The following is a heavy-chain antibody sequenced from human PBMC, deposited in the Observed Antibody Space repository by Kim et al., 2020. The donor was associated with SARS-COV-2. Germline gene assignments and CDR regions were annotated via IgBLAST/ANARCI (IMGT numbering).Heavy chain of an antibody. CDR3: AKDVDASGTAADGYFQH. CDR1: GFTFDDYA. Sequence: GGSLRLSCAASGFTFDDYAMHWVRQGPGKGLEWVSGITWHGRDLGYADSVRGRFSISRDNGKNSLSLEMNSLQPDDTAFYYCAKDVDASGTAADGYFQHWGRGTLVTVS. V-gene: IGHV3-9*01. J-gene: IGHJ1*01. D-gene: IGHD6-13*01. CDR2: ITWHGRDL.